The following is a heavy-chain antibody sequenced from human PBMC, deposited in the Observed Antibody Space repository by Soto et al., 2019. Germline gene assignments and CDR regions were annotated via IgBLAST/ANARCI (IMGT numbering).Heavy chain of an antibody. Sequence: GSLRLSCAASGFTVSSNYMSWVRQAPGKGLEWVSVIYSGGSTYYADSVKGRFTISRHNSKNSLYLQMNSLRAEDTAVYYCARGRPHYYDSSGYYLDYWGQGTLVTVSS. V-gene: IGHV3-53*04. CDR3: ARGRPHYYDSSGYYLDY. CDR1: GFTVSSNY. D-gene: IGHD3-22*01. J-gene: IGHJ4*02. CDR2: IYSGGST.